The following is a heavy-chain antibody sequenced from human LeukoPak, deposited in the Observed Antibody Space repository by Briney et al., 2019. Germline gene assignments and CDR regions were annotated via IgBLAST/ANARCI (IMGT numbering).Heavy chain of an antibody. CDR3: VKVYPTVTTSSVLGS. CDR2: INQDGREK. V-gene: IGHV3-7*01. J-gene: IGHJ4*02. D-gene: IGHD4-17*01. Sequence: PGGSLRVSCAASGFIFSNYWMSWVRQAPGKGLEWVAIINQDGREKHYVDSVKGRFTVSRDNSKNTVFLQINSLRTDDSAVYWCVKVYPTVTTSSVLGSWGQGTLVTVSS. CDR1: GFIFSNYW.